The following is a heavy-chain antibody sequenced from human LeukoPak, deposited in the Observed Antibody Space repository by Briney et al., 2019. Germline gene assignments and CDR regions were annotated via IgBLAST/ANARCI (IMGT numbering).Heavy chain of an antibody. CDR2: ISAYNGNT. J-gene: IGHJ4*02. CDR3: ASPRGLWFGESSFDY. CDR1: GYTFTSYG. V-gene: IGHV1-18*01. Sequence: ASVKVSCKASGYTFTSYGISWVRQAPGQGLEWMGWISAYNGNTNYAQKFQGRVTITAGESTSTAYMELSSLRSEDTAVYYCASPRGLWFGESSFDYWGQGTLVTVSS. D-gene: IGHD3-10*01.